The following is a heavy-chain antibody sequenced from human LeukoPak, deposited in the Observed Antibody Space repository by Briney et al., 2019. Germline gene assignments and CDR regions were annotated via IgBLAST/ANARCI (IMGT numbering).Heavy chain of an antibody. CDR1: GYTFTGYY. CDR2: INPNSGGT. J-gene: IGHJ6*03. D-gene: IGHD1-1*01. Sequence: ASVKVSCKASGYTFTGYYMHWVRQAPGQGLEWMGWINPNSGGTNYAQKFQGRVTMTRDTSISTAYMELSRLRSDDTAVYYCARDYYSATTGTNRYYYMDVWGKGTTVTVSS. CDR3: ARDYYSATTGTNRYYYMDV. V-gene: IGHV1-2*02.